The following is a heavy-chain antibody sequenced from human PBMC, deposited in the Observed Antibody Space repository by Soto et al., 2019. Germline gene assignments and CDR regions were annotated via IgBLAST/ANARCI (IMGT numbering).Heavy chain of an antibody. Sequence: SVKVSCKASGFTFTSSAVQWVRQVRGQRLEWIGWIVVGSGNTNYAQKFQERVTITRDMSTSTAYMELSSLRSEDTAAYYCAAGYYDSSGYYVGAFDIWGQGTMVTVSS. J-gene: IGHJ3*02. D-gene: IGHD3-22*01. CDR3: AAGYYDSSGYYVGAFDI. CDR1: GFTFTSSA. V-gene: IGHV1-58*01. CDR2: IVVGSGNT.